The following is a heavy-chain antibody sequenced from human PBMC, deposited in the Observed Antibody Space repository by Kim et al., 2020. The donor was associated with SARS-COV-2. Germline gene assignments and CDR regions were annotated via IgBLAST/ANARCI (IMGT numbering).Heavy chain of an antibody. CDR2: IYYSGST. Sequence: SETLSLTCTVSGGSISSSSYNWVWIRQPPGQGLEWIVSIYYSGSTYYNPALKSRVPISVDTAKNQFALKLSSVTAADTAVYYCARVAVGVPDSWGPGNLVTVSS. CDR3: ARVAVGVPDS. D-gene: IGHD1-26*01. CDR1: GGSISSSSYN. V-gene: IGHV4-39*01. J-gene: IGHJ4*02.